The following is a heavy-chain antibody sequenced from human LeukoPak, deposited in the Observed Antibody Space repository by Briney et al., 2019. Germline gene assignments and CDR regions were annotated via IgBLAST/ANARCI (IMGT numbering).Heavy chain of an antibody. Sequence: SETLSLTCSVSGGSISGYYWSWLRQPPGKGLEWIGYIYYSGSTNYDPSLKSRVTMSVDTSKNQFSLKLSSVTAADTAAYYCARYGLAYTYDFWGQGTLVTVSS. CDR3: ARYGLAYTYDF. V-gene: IGHV4-59*01. J-gene: IGHJ4*02. D-gene: IGHD3-16*01. CDR2: IYYSGST. CDR1: GGSISGYY.